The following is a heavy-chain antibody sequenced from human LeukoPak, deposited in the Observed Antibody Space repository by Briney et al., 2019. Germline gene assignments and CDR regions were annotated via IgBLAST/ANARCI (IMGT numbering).Heavy chain of an antibody. J-gene: IGHJ3*02. Sequence: SVKVSCKASGGTFSSYAISWVRQAPGQGLEWMGGIIPIFGTANYAQKFQGRVTITADESTSTAYMELSSLRSEDTAVYYCARDNGREAVAATDAFDIWGQGTMVTVSS. V-gene: IGHV1-69*13. CDR1: GGTFSSYA. D-gene: IGHD6-19*01. CDR3: ARDNGREAVAATDAFDI. CDR2: IIPIFGTA.